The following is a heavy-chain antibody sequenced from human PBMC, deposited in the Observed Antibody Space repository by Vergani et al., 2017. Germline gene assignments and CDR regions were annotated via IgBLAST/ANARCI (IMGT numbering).Heavy chain of an antibody. D-gene: IGHD3-10*01. Sequence: QVQLQQWGAGLLKPSETLSLTCAVYGGSFSGYYWSWIRQPPGKGLEWIGEINHSGSTNYNPSLKSRVTMSVATSNNQFSLKLSSVTAADTAVYYCARGGGTAYYYGSGSYYPGPYYYDYMDGWGKGTTVTVSS. CDR3: ARGGGTAYYYGSGSYYPGPYYYDYMDG. CDR2: INHSGST. CDR1: GGSFSGYY. J-gene: IGHJ6*03. V-gene: IGHV4-34*01.